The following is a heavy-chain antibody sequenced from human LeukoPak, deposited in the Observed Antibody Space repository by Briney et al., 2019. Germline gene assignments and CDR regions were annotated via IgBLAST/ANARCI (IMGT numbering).Heavy chain of an antibody. CDR2: IGGSGGST. V-gene: IGHV3-23*01. Sequence: GGSLRLSCTASGFMFSNYGIHWVRQAPGKGLEWVSVIGGSGGSTYYADSVKGRFTISRDNSMNILYLQLNSLRAEDTAIYYCATSTATTYYWGQGTLVTVSS. D-gene: IGHD4-11*01. CDR1: GFMFSNYG. CDR3: ATSTATTYY. J-gene: IGHJ4*02.